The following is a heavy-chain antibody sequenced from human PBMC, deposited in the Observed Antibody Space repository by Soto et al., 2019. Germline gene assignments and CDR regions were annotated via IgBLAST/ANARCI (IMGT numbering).Heavy chain of an antibody. V-gene: IGHV4-34*01. CDR1: GGSVSSGHY. CDR2: INHSGST. Sequence: SETLSLTCTVSGGSVSSGHYWSWIRQPPGKGLEWIGEINHSGSTNYNPSLKSRVTISVDTSKNQFSLKLSSVTAADTAVYYCARDSYYYDSSGYYLNWFDPWGQGTLVTVSS. J-gene: IGHJ5*02. D-gene: IGHD3-22*01. CDR3: ARDSYYYDSSGYYLNWFDP.